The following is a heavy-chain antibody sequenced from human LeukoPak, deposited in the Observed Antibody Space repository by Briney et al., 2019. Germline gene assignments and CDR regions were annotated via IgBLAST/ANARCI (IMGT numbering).Heavy chain of an antibody. D-gene: IGHD2/OR15-2a*01. CDR2: ISLTSNDT. Sequence: TGGSLRLSCAASGFTFSSYAMNWVRQAPGKGLEWVSSISLTSNDTYYAASVRGRFIISRDNAKNLLSLQMSRLRAEDTALYYCARGDTSLQRNDALDIWGQGTMVSVSS. V-gene: IGHV3-21*01. J-gene: IGHJ3*02. CDR1: GFTFSSYA. CDR3: ARGDTSLQRNDALDI.